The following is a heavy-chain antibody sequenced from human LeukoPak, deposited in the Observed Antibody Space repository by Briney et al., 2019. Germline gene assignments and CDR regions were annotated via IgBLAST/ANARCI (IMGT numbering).Heavy chain of an antibody. CDR2: TSFDGSNK. CDR1: GFTFSSYV. CDR3: AKNYYGSSGYWLFDY. J-gene: IGHJ4*02. Sequence: GGSLSLSCVASGFTFSSYVMHWVRQAPGKGLEWVAVTSFDGSNKYYADPVKGRFTISRDNSKNTLYLQMNSLRAEDTAVYYCAKNYYGSSGYWLFDYWGQGTLVTVSS. V-gene: IGHV3-30*18. D-gene: IGHD3-22*01.